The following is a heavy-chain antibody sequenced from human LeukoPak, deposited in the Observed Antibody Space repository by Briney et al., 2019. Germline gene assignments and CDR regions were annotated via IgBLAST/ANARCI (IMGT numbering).Heavy chain of an antibody. V-gene: IGHV3-33*01. Sequence: GGSLRLSCAASGFTFSSYGMHWVRQAPGKGLEWVAVIWYDGSSEYYADSVKGRLTISRDNSKNTLYLQMNSLRADDTAVYYCARDYTNSWYYFDSWGQGTLVTVSS. CDR3: ARDYTNSWYYFDS. J-gene: IGHJ4*02. CDR2: IWYDGSSE. D-gene: IGHD6-13*01. CDR1: GFTFSSYG.